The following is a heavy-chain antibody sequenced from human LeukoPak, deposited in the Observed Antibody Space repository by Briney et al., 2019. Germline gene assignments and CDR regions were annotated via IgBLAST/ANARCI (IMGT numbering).Heavy chain of an antibody. V-gene: IGHV4-31*03. CDR2: FYYSGNT. CDR1: GGSIRSCCYY. J-gene: IGHJ6*03. CDR3: ARESRGPSGYYYYYKDV. Sequence: SETLSLTCTVSGGSIRSCCYYCSWIRQHPGKGLEWFMNFYYSGNTYYNPSLKSRVTISVDTSKNQFSLKLSSVTAADTAVYYCARESRGPSGYYYYYKDVWGKGTTVTVS.